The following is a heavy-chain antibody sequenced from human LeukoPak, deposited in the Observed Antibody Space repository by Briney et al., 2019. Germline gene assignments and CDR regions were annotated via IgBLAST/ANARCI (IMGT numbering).Heavy chain of an antibody. D-gene: IGHD3-22*01. Sequence: GASVKVSCKASGYTFTSYDINWVRQATGQGLEWMGWMNPNSGNTGYAQKFRGRVTMTRNTSISTAYMELSSLRSEDTAVYYCARAQENYYDSSGYYYVFGYWGQGTLVTVSS. J-gene: IGHJ4*02. V-gene: IGHV1-8*01. CDR3: ARAQENYYDSSGYYYVFGY. CDR2: MNPNSGNT. CDR1: GYTFTSYD.